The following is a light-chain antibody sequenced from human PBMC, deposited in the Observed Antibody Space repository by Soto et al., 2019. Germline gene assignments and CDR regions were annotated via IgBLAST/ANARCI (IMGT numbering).Light chain of an antibody. J-gene: IGKJ2*01. Sequence: DIQMTQSPSTLSASVGDRVTITCRASQSISSWLAWYQQKPGKAPILLIYDASTLESGVPSRFSGSGSGTEFTLTISSLQPDDFATYYCQQYNSYSPYTFGQGTKLEIK. CDR1: QSISSW. CDR2: DAS. CDR3: QQYNSYSPYT. V-gene: IGKV1-5*01.